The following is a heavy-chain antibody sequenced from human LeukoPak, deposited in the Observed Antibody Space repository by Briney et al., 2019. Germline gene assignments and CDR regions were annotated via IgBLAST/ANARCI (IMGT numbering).Heavy chain of an antibody. CDR1: GGSISYY. V-gene: IGHV4-59*08. Sequence: PSGTLSLTCTVSGGSISYYWSWIRQPPGKGLEWIGDIYYSGTTNYNPSLKSRVTISVDTSKNQFSLNLNSVTAADTAVYYCARNRYNWNDYRDAFDIWGQGTMVTVSS. CDR3: ARNRYNWNDYRDAFDI. J-gene: IGHJ3*02. CDR2: IYYSGTT. D-gene: IGHD1-1*01.